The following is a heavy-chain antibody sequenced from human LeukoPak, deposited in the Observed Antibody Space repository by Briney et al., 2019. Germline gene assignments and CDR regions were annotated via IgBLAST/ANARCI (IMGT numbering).Heavy chain of an antibody. D-gene: IGHD6-13*01. V-gene: IGHV1-69*13. J-gene: IGHJ4*02. CDR2: IIPIFGTA. CDR1: GGTFSSYA. CDR3: ARDLVGSSSPYYFDY. Sequence: SVKVSCKASGGTFSSYAISWVRQAPGQGLEWMGGIIPIFGTANYAQKFRGRVTITAGESTSTAYMELSSLRSEDTAVYYCARDLVGSSSPYYFDYWGQGTLVTVSS.